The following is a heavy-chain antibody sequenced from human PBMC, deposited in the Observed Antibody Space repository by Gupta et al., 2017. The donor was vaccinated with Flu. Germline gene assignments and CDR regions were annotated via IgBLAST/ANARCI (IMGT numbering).Heavy chain of an antibody. Sequence: QITLKESGPTLVKPTETLTLTCSLSGFSLLSGFSRQTSEVGVGWIRQPPGQALEWLAVIYWDEDARYSPSLRDRLTITRDTSKNQVVLKMINMDPVDTATYFCAHRSGGHCGTKSCNFDTWGPGTQVTVSS. V-gene: IGHV2-5*02. CDR3: AHRSGGHCGTKSCNFDT. D-gene: IGHD3-10*01. J-gene: IGHJ4*02. CDR2: IYWDEDA. CDR1: GFSLLSGFSRQTSEVG.